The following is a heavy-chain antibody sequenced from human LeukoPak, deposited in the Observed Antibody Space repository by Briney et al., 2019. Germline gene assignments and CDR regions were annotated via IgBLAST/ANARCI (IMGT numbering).Heavy chain of an antibody. J-gene: IGHJ5*02. Sequence: SETLSLTCTVSGGSISSYYWSWIRQPPGKGLEWIGYIYYSGSTNYNPSLKSRVTISVDTSKNQFSLQLNSVTPEDTAVYYCARDPSSSWSYNWFDPWGQGTLVTVSS. CDR2: IYYSGST. D-gene: IGHD6-13*01. CDR1: GGSISSYY. V-gene: IGHV4-59*12. CDR3: ARDPSSSWSYNWFDP.